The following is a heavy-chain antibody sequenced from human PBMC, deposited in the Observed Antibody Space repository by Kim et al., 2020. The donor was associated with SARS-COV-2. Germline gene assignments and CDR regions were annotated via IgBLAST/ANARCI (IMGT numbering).Heavy chain of an antibody. D-gene: IGHD3-9*01. Sequence: GGSLRLSCAASGFTFSSYAMSWVRQAPGKGLEWVSAISGSGGSTYYADSVKGRFTISRDNSKNTLYLQMNSLRAEDTAVYYCAKDFLTGYYIPTGAFDYWGQGTLVTVSS. CDR1: GFTFSSYA. J-gene: IGHJ4*02. CDR2: ISGSGGST. CDR3: AKDFLTGYYIPTGAFDY. V-gene: IGHV3-23*01.